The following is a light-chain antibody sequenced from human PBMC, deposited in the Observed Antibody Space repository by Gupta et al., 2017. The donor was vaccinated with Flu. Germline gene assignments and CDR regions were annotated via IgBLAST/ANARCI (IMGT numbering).Light chain of an antibody. CDR1: SSDVGGYNY. V-gene: IGLV2-11*01. CDR3: CSYAGSYTYV. Sequence: QSALTQPRPVSGSPGQSVTIACTGTSSDVGGYNYVSWYQQHPGKAPKLMIYDVSKRPPGVPDRFSGSKSGNTASLTISGLQAEDEADYYCCSYAGSYTYVFGTGTKVTVL. CDR2: DVS. J-gene: IGLJ1*01.